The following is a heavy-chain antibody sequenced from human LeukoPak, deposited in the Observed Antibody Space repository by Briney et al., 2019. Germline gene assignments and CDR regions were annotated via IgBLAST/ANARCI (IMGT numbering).Heavy chain of an antibody. J-gene: IGHJ4*02. CDR3: ARRLPTAWGADY. Sequence: PGGSLRLSCAASGFTVSNNYMTWVRQAPGKGSEWVSVIYSGGSTYYADSVKGRFTISRDNSKNTLYLQMNSLRAEDTAVYYCARRLPTAWGADYWGQGTLVTVSS. CDR2: IYSGGST. V-gene: IGHV3-53*01. CDR1: GFTVSNNY. D-gene: IGHD7-27*01.